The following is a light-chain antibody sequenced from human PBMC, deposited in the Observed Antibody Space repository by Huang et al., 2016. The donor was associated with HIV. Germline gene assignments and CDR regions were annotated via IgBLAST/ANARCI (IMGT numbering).Light chain of an antibody. J-gene: IGKJ1*01. CDR3: QQNHSVPRT. Sequence: DIQMTQSPSSLSASVGDRVTITCRASQTVSSHLNWYQQKPGKAPKLLIYDASSFQSGVSSRFSGSGSGTDFTLTITTLLPEDVATYYCQQNHSVPRTFGQGTKVEIK. CDR2: DAS. CDR1: QTVSSH. V-gene: IGKV1-39*01.